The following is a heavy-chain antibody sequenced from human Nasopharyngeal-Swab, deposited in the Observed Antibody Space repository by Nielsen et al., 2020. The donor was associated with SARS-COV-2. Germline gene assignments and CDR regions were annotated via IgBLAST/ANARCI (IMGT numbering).Heavy chain of an antibody. Sequence: SLKISCAASGFTFDDYAMHWVRQAPGKGLEWVSGISWSSGSIGYADSVKGRFTISRDNAKTSLYLQMNSLRAEDTALYYCAKDTMDTAMVMDVWGQGTTVTVSS. D-gene: IGHD5-18*01. CDR2: ISWSSGSI. CDR1: GFTFDDYA. V-gene: IGHV3-9*01. CDR3: AKDTMDTAMVMDV. J-gene: IGHJ6*02.